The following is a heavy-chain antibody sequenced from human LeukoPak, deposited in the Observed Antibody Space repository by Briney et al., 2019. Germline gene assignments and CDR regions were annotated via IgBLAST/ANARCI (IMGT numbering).Heavy chain of an antibody. V-gene: IGHV3-21*01. J-gene: IGHJ4*02. D-gene: IGHD3-3*01. CDR1: GFTFSSHS. Sequence: PGGSLRLSCAASGFTFSSHSMNWVRQAPGKGLEWVSSISSSSSYIYYADSVKGRFTISRDNAKNSLYLQMNSLRAEDTAVYYCARDLGSVTIFGVVISPYFDYWGQGTLVTVSS. CDR3: ARDLGSVTIFGVVISPYFDY. CDR2: ISSSSSYI.